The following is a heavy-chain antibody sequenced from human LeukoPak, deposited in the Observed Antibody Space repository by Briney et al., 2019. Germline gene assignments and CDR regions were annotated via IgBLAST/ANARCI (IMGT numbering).Heavy chain of an antibody. CDR3: AREARDDSSGYYYGWFDP. J-gene: IGHJ5*02. Sequence: ASVKVSCKASGGTFSSYAISWVRQAPGQGLEWMGGIIPIFGTANYAQKFQGRVTITAVESTSTAYMELSSLRSEDTAVYYCAREARDDSSGYYYGWFDPWGQGTLVTVSS. V-gene: IGHV1-69*13. D-gene: IGHD3-22*01. CDR1: GGTFSSYA. CDR2: IIPIFGTA.